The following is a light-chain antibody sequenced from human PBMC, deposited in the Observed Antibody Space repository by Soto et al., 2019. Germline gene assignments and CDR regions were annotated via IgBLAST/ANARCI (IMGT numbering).Light chain of an antibody. CDR3: QQYNNWPYT. V-gene: IGKV3-15*01. J-gene: IGKJ2*01. CDR1: QSVSSN. Sequence: EIVMTQSPATLSVSPGERDTLSCRASQSVSSNLAWYQQNPGQAPMLLIYGASTRATGIPARFSGSGSGTEFTLTISSLHSEDFAVYYCQQYNNWPYTFGQGTKLEIK. CDR2: GAS.